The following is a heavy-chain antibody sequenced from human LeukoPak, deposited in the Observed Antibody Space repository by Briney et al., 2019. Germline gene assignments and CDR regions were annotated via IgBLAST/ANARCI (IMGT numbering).Heavy chain of an antibody. V-gene: IGHV1-2*02. CDR3: ARRSRNGLDAFDI. Sequence: ASVKVSCKASGYTFTGYNMHWVRQAPGQGLEWMGWIDPNNGDTEYAQEVQGRVTMTRVRSISTAYLELSRLTSDDTAVYYCARRSRNGLDAFDIWGQGTMVTVSS. J-gene: IGHJ3*02. D-gene: IGHD2-8*01. CDR2: IDPNNGDT. CDR1: GYTFTGYN.